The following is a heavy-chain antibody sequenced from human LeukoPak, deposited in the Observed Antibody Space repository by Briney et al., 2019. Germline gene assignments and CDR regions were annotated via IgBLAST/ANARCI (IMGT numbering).Heavy chain of an antibody. CDR3: AKGPMVRGVISRYFDY. CDR1: GFTFSRCG. Sequence: PGGSLRLSCAASGFTFSRCGMNWVRQAPGKGLEWVSSVSGTSTHIYYADSVKGRFTISRDNSKNTLYLQMNSLRAEDTAVYYCAKGPMVRGVISRYFDYWGQGTLVTVSS. J-gene: IGHJ4*02. CDR2: VSGTSTHI. D-gene: IGHD3-10*01. V-gene: IGHV3-21*04.